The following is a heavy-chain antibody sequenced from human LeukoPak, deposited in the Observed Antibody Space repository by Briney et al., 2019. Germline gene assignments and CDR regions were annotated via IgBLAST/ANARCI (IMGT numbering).Heavy chain of an antibody. J-gene: IGHJ4*02. CDR3: ARSGRYLDY. V-gene: IGHV3-48*03. CDR1: GFTFSSYE. CDR2: ISNSGTNI. D-gene: IGHD2-15*01. Sequence: PGGSLRLSCAASGFTFSSYEMNWVRQAPGKGLDWISYISNSGTNIYYPDSVKGRFTISRDNAKNSLYLQMNSLRAEDTAVYYCARSGRYLDYWGQGTLVTVSS.